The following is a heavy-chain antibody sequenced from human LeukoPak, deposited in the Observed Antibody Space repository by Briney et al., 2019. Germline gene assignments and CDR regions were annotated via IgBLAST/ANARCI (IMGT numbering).Heavy chain of an antibody. J-gene: IGHJ6*02. CDR3: AKDKYYYDSSGSCMDV. V-gene: IGHV3-23*01. Sequence: GGSLRLSCAASGFTFSSYAMSWVRQAPGKGLEWVSAISGSGGSTYYADSVKGRFTISRDNSKNTLYLQMNSLRAEDTAVYYCAKDKYYYDSSGSCMDVWGQGTTVTVSS. CDR1: GFTFSSYA. D-gene: IGHD3-22*01. CDR2: ISGSGGST.